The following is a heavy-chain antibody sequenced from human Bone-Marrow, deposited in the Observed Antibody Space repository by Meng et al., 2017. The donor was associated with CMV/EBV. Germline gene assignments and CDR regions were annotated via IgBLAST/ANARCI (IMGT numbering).Heavy chain of an antibody. CDR2: ISSSSSYI. Sequence: GESLKISCAASGFTFSSYSMNWVRQAPGKGLEWVSSISSSSSYIYYADSVKGRFTISRDNAKNSLYLQMNSPRAEDTAVYYCARSYCSSTSCYGAFDIWGQGTMVTVSS. CDR3: ARSYCSSTSCYGAFDI. J-gene: IGHJ3*02. D-gene: IGHD2-2*01. CDR1: GFTFSSYS. V-gene: IGHV3-21*01.